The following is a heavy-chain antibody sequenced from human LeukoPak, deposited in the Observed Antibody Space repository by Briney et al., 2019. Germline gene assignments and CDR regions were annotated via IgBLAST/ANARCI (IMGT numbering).Heavy chain of an antibody. CDR2: ISGSGGST. CDR3: ARNDYPKSYWYFDL. J-gene: IGHJ2*01. CDR1: GFTFSSYA. D-gene: IGHD4-11*01. Sequence: GGSLRLSCAASGFTFSSYAMSWVRQAPGKGLEWVSAISGSGGSTYYADSVKGRFTISRDNAKNSVYLQMNSLRAEDTAVYYCARNDYPKSYWYFDLWGRGTLVTVFS. V-gene: IGHV3-23*01.